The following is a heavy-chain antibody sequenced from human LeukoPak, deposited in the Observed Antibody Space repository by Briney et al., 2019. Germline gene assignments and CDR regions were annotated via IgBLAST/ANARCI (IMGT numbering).Heavy chain of an antibody. CDR1: GGSISSSR. J-gene: IGHJ6*03. V-gene: IGHV4-59*01. CDR3: ARSLGPGVDMARGGIRNYDYMDV. Sequence: SETLSLTCTVAGGSISSSRWNWIRQPTGKGLEWIGYIDYTRGTSHNPSLKRRVTISGDTSKNELSLKVSSVTTADTAVYYCARSLGPGVDMARGGIRNYDYMDVWGKGTTVTVSS. CDR2: IDYTRGT. D-gene: IGHD3-10*01.